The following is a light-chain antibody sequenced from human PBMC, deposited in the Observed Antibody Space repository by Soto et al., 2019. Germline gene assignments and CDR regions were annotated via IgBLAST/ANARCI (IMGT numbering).Light chain of an antibody. CDR2: EVN. CDR3: SSFTTTSTHV. J-gene: IGLJ1*01. CDR1: SSDIGAYDY. Sequence: PASLSGSPGQSITISCTGTSSDIGAYDYVSWFQQHPGKAPKLMISEVNNRPSGVSNRFSGSKSGNTAYLTISGLRVEDEAEYFCSSFTTTSTHVFGTGTKVTVL. V-gene: IGLV2-14*01.